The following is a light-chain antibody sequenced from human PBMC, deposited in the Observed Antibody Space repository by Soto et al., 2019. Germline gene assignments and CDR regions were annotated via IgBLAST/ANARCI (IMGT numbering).Light chain of an antibody. CDR3: SSYTSISTLYV. V-gene: IGLV2-14*01. CDR2: EVS. CDR1: NSDVGGYNY. Sequence: QSALTQPASVSGSPGQSITISCTGTNSDVGGYNYVSWYQQHPGKAPELMIYEVSHRPSGVSNRFSGSKSDNTASLTISGLQAEDEADYSCSSYTSISTLYVFGTGTKVTVL. J-gene: IGLJ1*01.